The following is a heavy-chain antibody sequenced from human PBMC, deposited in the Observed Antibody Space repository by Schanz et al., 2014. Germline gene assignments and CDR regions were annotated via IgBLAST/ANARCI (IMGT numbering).Heavy chain of an antibody. D-gene: IGHD2-8*01. Sequence: EVQLVESGGGLVQPGRSLRLSCAASGFIFEDYAMYWVRQAPGKGLEWVSGISWNSYSLLYADSVQGRFTISRDNAKNSLYLQMNSLRHDDTAFYYCARAPGPNASPYYFDYWGQGSLVTVSS. J-gene: IGHJ4*02. CDR1: GFIFEDYA. CDR2: ISWNSYSL. CDR3: ARAPGPNASPYYFDY. V-gene: IGHV3-9*01.